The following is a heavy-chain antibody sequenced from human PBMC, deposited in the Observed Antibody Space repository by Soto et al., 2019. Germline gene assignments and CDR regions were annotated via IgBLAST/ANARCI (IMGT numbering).Heavy chain of an antibody. D-gene: IGHD6-19*01. J-gene: IGHJ4*02. CDR3: ARLPRTTVAGTGTDS. CDR1: GVSISSSDYF. Sequence: SETLSLTCTVSGVSISSSDYFWGWIRQPPGKGLEWIASIHSSGRTFYNPSLKSRVTISVDTSKNQFSLELTSVTAADTAVYYCARLPRTTVAGTGTDSWGQGTLVTVS. V-gene: IGHV4-39*01. CDR2: IHSSGRT.